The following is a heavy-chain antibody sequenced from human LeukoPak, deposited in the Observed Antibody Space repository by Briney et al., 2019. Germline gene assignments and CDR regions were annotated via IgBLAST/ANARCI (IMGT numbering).Heavy chain of an antibody. CDR1: GFIFSNYG. CDR3: AKALVDTSMVSVDY. Sequence: GGSLRLSCAASGFIFSNYGIHWVRQAPGKGLEWVAVISYDGSKEYYADSVKGRFTMPRDNSKNTVSLQMNSLRAEDTAIYYCAKALVDTSMVSVDYWGQGTLVTVSS. J-gene: IGHJ4*02. D-gene: IGHD5-18*01. CDR2: ISYDGSKE. V-gene: IGHV3-30*18.